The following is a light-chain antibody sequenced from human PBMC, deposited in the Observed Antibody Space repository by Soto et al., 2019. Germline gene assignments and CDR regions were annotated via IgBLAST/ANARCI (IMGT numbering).Light chain of an antibody. CDR3: HQRYNWPRVT. V-gene: IGKV3-11*01. J-gene: IGKJ5*01. CDR2: AAF. CDR1: PSVTNY. Sequence: EIVLTQSPATLSLSPGERATLSCRASPSVTNYLAWYQQKPGQPPRLXXYAAFNRAAGIPARFSGSGSGTDFTLTITSLEPEDFAVYFCHQRYNWPRVTFGQGTRLEIK.